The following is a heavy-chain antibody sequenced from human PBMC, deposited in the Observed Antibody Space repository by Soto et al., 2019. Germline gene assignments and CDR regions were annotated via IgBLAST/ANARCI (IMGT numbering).Heavy chain of an antibody. CDR2: IIPIFGTA. V-gene: IGHV1-69*06. CDR1: GGTFSSYA. CDR3: ARVIPNIVGATTYFDY. D-gene: IGHD1-26*01. J-gene: IGHJ4*02. Sequence: ASVKVSCKASGGTFSSYAISWVRQAPGQGLEWVGGIIPIFGTANYAQKFQGRVTITADKSTSTAYMELSSLRSEDTAVYYCARVIPNIVGATTYFDYWGQGTLVTVSS.